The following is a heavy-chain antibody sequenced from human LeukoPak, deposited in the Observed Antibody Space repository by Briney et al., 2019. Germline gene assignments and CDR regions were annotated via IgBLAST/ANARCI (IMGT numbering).Heavy chain of an antibody. CDR3: ARGPNTDYGRRYYYYMDV. CDR1: GFTFSNFG. V-gene: IGHV3-7*01. D-gene: IGHD4-17*01. Sequence: GGTLRLSCAASGFTFSNFGMSWVRQAPGKGLEWVANIKRDGTEKYYVGSVEGRFTISRDNAKNSLYLQMNSLRAEDTAVYHCARGPNTDYGRRYYYYMDVWGKGTTVTVSS. CDR2: IKRDGTEK. J-gene: IGHJ6*03.